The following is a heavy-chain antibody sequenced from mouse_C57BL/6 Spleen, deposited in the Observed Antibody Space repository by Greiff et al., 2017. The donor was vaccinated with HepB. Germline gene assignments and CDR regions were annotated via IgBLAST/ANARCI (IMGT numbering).Heavy chain of an antibody. D-gene: IGHD1-2*01. Sequence: QVQLQQPGAELVKPGASVKMSCKASGYTFTSYWITWVKQRPGQGLEWIGDIYPGSGSTNYNEKFKSKATLTVDTSSRTSDMQLSSLTSEDSAVYYCARRGGATAFDYWGQGTTLTVSS. CDR2: IYPGSGST. V-gene: IGHV1-55*01. J-gene: IGHJ2*01. CDR3: ARRGGATAFDY. CDR1: GYTFTSYW.